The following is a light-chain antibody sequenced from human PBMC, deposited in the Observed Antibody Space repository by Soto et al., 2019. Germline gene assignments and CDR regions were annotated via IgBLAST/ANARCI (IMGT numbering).Light chain of an antibody. CDR1: QTINNN. CDR3: HQTAATPWT. CDR2: GAS. Sequence: VMTQAPATLSVSPGERATLSCRASQTINNNVAWYQLKDGQVPRLLIYGASTRATDIPSTFSGSGSGTEFALTISSLQPEDFATYYCHQTAATPWTFAQGTKVDIK. J-gene: IGKJ1*01. V-gene: IGKV3-15*01.